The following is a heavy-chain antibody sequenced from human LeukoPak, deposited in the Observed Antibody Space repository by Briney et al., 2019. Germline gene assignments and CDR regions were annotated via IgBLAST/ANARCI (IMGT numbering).Heavy chain of an antibody. Sequence: PSETLSLTCTVSGGSISSYYWSWTRQPPGKGLEWIGYIYYSGSTNYNPSLKSRVTISVDTSKNQFSLKLSSVTAADTAVYYCARGYYYYGMDVWGQGTTVTVSS. CDR1: GGSISSYY. V-gene: IGHV4-59*01. CDR3: ARGYYYYGMDV. CDR2: IYYSGST. J-gene: IGHJ6*02.